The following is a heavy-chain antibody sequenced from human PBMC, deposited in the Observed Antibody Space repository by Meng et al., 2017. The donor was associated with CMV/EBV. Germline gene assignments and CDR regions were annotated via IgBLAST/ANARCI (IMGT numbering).Heavy chain of an antibody. J-gene: IGHJ4*02. V-gene: IGHV4-4*07. CDR1: GGSISSYS. Sequence: QVQLQESGPGPVNPSETLSPPCTFSGGSISSYSWSWIRQPAGKGLEWIGRIYTSGSNNYNPSLKSRVTMSVDTSKNQFSLKLSSVTAADTAVYYCARGSYYRYVIDYWGQGTLVTVSS. D-gene: IGHD2-21*01. CDR3: ARGSYYRYVIDY. CDR2: IYTSGSN.